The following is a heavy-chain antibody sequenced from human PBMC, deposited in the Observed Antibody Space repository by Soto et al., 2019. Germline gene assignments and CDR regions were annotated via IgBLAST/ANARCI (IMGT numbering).Heavy chain of an antibody. CDR1: GGSISSSSYY. D-gene: IGHD4-17*01. CDR3: ARTPPYGGNPIDY. Sequence: LSLTCTVSGGSISSSSYYWGWIRQPPGKGLEWIGSIYYSGSTYYNPSLKGRVTISVDTSKNQFSLKLSSVTAADTAVYYCARTPPYGGNPIDYWGQGTLVTVSS. CDR2: IYYSGST. J-gene: IGHJ4*02. V-gene: IGHV4-39*01.